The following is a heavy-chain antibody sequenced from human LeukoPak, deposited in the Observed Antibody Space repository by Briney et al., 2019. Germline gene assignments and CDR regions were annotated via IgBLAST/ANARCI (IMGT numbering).Heavy chain of an antibody. V-gene: IGHV1-69*01. J-gene: IGHJ6*03. Sequence: GSSVNVSCKASKCTFSSYSISWVRQAPGQVLDWMGGITTIFGTANYAKKFQGRVTITADESTSTAYMELSSLRSEDTAVYYCARARCNPGYYYMDVWGKGTTVTVSS. CDR3: ARARCNPGYYYMDV. CDR1: KCTFSSYS. D-gene: IGHD2/OR15-2a*01. CDR2: ITTIFGTA.